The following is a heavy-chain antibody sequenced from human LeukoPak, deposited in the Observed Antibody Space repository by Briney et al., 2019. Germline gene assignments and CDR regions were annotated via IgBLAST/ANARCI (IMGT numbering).Heavy chain of an antibody. J-gene: IGHJ4*02. CDR1: GGSISSYY. CDR3: ARDGESSIIDY. CDR2: IYYSGST. Sequence: SSETLSLTCTVSGGSISSYYWSWIRQPPGKGLEWIGYIYYSGSTNHNPSLKSRVTISVDTSKNQFSLKLSSVTAADTAVYYCARDGESSIIDYWGQGTLVTVSS. D-gene: IGHD6-6*01. V-gene: IGHV4-59*01.